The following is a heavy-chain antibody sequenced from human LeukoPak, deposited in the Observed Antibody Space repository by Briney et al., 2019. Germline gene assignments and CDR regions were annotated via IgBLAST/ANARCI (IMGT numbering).Heavy chain of an antibody. CDR2: IDPSDSYT. Sequence: GESLKTSCKGSGYSFTSYWISWVRQMPGKGLEWMGRIDPSDSYTNYSPSFQGHVTISADKSISTAYLQWSSLKASDTAMYYCARHPPLRMVRGVPTDYWGQGTLVTVSS. CDR3: ARHPPLRMVRGVPTDY. J-gene: IGHJ4*02. CDR1: GYSFTSYW. D-gene: IGHD3-10*01. V-gene: IGHV5-10-1*01.